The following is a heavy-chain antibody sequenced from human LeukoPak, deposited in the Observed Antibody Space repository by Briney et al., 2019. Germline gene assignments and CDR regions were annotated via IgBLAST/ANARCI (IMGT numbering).Heavy chain of an antibody. V-gene: IGHV4-39*07. D-gene: IGHD2-15*01. Sequence: KPSETLSLTCTVSGGSISSSSYYWGWIRQPPGKGLEWIGSIYYSGSTYYNPSLKSRVTISVDTSKNQFSLRLSSVTAADTAVYYCARERDLRWYPSPFDYWGQGTLVTVSS. CDR3: ARERDLRWYPSPFDY. J-gene: IGHJ4*02. CDR2: IYYSGST. CDR1: GGSISSSSYY.